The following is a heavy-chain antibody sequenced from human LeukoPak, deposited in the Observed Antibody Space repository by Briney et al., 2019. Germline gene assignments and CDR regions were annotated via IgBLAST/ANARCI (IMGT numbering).Heavy chain of an antibody. Sequence: TSETLSLTCTVSGGSISSSSAYWGWIRQPPGRGLEWIGSIYYSKNTYYNPSLKSRVTISADTSKNQFSLTLGSVSATDTAVYYCVSPRGFSYGYFDYWGQGTLVTVSS. J-gene: IGHJ4*02. CDR3: VSPRGFSYGYFDY. CDR2: IYYSKNT. V-gene: IGHV4-39*01. CDR1: GGSISSSSAY. D-gene: IGHD5-18*01.